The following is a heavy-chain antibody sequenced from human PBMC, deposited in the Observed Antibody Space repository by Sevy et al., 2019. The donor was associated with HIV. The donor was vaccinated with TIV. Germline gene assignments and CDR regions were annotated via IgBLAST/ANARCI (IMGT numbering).Heavy chain of an antibody. CDR1: GFTFSSYG. V-gene: IGHV3-33*01. J-gene: IGHJ4*02. Sequence: GGSLRLSCAASGFTFSSYGMHWVRQAPGKGLEWVALIWFDGSNTYYADSVKGRFTISRDIAKNTLHLQMNSVRGEDTAVYYCARDLEFYDNGDYGPAFMPDYWGQGTLVTVSS. CDR2: IWFDGSNT. CDR3: ARDLEFYDNGDYGPAFMPDY. D-gene: IGHD4-17*01.